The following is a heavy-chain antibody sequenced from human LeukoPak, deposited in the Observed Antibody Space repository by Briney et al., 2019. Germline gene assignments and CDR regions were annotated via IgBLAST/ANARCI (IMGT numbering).Heavy chain of an antibody. CDR3: ARDRLEAVTDDDYFDY. D-gene: IGHD2-21*02. Sequence: GRSLRLSCAASGFTFSSYGMHWVRQAPGKGLEWVAVIWYDGSNKYYGDSVKGRFTISRDKSKNTVYLQMNSLSAEDTGVYYCARDRLEAVTDDDYFDYWGQGTLVTVSS. J-gene: IGHJ4*02. V-gene: IGHV3-33*01. CDR2: IWYDGSNK. CDR1: GFTFSSYG.